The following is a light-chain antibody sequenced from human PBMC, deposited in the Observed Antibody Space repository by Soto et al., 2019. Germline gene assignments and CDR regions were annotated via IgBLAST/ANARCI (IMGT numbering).Light chain of an antibody. CDR1: QSVTNNY. Sequence: EIVLTQSPGTLSLSPGERATLSCRASQSVTNNYLAWYQHKPDQAPRLLIYGASSRATGIPDRFSGGGSGTDFTLTISSLEPEDFAVYYCQQYDSSPMYTFGQGTKLETK. J-gene: IGKJ2*01. V-gene: IGKV3-20*01. CDR2: GAS. CDR3: QQYDSSPMYT.